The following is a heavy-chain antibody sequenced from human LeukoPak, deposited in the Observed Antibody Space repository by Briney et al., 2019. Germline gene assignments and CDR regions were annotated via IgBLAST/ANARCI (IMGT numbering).Heavy chain of an antibody. D-gene: IGHD3-9*01. CDR3: ARDIDLLTGYSYFDY. Sequence: GASVKGSCKASGYTFTGYYMHWVRQAPGQGLEWMGWINPNSGGTNYAQKFQCRVTMTRDTSISTAYMELSRLRSDGTAVYYCARDIDLLTGYSYFDYWGQGTLVTVSS. V-gene: IGHV1-2*02. J-gene: IGHJ4*02. CDR2: INPNSGGT. CDR1: GYTFTGYY.